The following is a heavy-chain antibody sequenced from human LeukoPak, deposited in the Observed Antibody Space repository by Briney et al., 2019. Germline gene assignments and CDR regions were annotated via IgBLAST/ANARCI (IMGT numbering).Heavy chain of an antibody. CDR1: GFSFSSFA. Sequence: GGSLRLSCAASGFSFSSFAMIWVCQAPGKGLEWVSSITGGHYATYNTDSVKGRFTISRDNAKNTLYLQMNSLRADDTAIYYCTKDPNGDYIGAFDPCGQGTLVTVSS. V-gene: IGHV3-23*01. J-gene: IGHJ5*02. CDR2: ITGGHYAT. D-gene: IGHD4-17*01. CDR3: TKDPNGDYIGAFDP.